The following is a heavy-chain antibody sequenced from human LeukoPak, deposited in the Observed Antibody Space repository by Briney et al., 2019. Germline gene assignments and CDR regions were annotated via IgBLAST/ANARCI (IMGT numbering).Heavy chain of an antibody. V-gene: IGHV3-7*02. Sequence: PGGSLRLSCAASGFTFSNYWMSWVRQAPGKGLEWVANIKKDGSEKYYVDSVKGRFTISRDNAKNSLHLQMNSLRVEDTAVYYCAKNGGPHGTDVWGQGTTVTVSS. CDR1: GFTFSNYW. CDR2: IKKDGSEK. D-gene: IGHD3-16*01. CDR3: AKNGGPHGTDV. J-gene: IGHJ6*02.